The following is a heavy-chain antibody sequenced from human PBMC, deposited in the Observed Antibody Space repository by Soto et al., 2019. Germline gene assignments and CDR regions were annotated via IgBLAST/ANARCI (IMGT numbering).Heavy chain of an antibody. CDR2: ISYDGSNK. D-gene: IGHD3-10*01. V-gene: IGHV3-30*18. Sequence: PGGSLRLSCAASGFTFSSYGMHWVRQAPGKGLEWVAVISYDGSNKYYADSVKGRFTISRDNSKNTLYLQMNSLRAEDTAVYYCAKIRVSLLWLGELRRRGGMDVLGQGTTVTVSS. J-gene: IGHJ6*01. CDR1: GFTFSSYG. CDR3: AKIRVSLLWLGELRRRGGMDV.